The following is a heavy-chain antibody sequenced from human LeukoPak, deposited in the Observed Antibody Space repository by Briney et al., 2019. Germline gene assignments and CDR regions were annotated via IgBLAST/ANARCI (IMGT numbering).Heavy chain of an antibody. J-gene: IGHJ4*02. V-gene: IGHV4-34*01. CDR2: INHSGST. Sequence: MASETLSLTCAVYGGSFSGYYWSWIRQPPGKGPEWIGEINHSGSTNYNPSLKSRVTISVDTSKNQFSLKLSSVTAADTAVYYCARGTHQTSDIVVVPAAYFDYWGQGTLVTVSS. CDR3: ARGTHQTSDIVVVPAAYFDY. D-gene: IGHD2-2*01. CDR1: GGSFSGYY.